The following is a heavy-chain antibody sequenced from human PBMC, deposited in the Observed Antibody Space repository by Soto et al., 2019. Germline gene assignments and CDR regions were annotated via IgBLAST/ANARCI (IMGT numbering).Heavy chain of an antibody. CDR1: GFTFSSYG. J-gene: IGHJ4*02. CDR3: ARDHEDDSSGYYPSQPDY. D-gene: IGHD3-22*01. CDR2: IWYDGSNK. V-gene: IGHV3-33*01. Sequence: QVQLVESGGGVVQPGRSLRLSCAASGFTFSSYGMHWVRQAPGKGLEWVAVIWYDGSNKYYADSVKGRFIISRDNSKNTLYLQMNSLRAEDTAVYYCARDHEDDSSGYYPSQPDYWGQGTLVTVSS.